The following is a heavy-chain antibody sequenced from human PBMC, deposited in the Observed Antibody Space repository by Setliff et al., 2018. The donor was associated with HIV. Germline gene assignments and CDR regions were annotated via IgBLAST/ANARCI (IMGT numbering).Heavy chain of an antibody. CDR3: ARADSSNWYHVDY. CDR2: IDPSDSYT. V-gene: IGHV5-10-1*01. Sequence: GESLKISCKGSGYSFSSYWINWVRQMPGKGLEWMGRIDPSDSYTNYSPSFQGHVSISADRSTSTAYMELSSLRSEDTAVYYCARADSSNWYHVDYWGQGTLVTVSS. J-gene: IGHJ4*02. D-gene: IGHD6-13*01. CDR1: GYSFSSYW.